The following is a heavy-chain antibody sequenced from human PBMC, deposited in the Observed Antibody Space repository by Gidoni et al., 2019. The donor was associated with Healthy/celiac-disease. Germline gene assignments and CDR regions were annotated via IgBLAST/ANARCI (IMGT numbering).Heavy chain of an antibody. J-gene: IGHJ6*02. CDR2: IYYSGRT. CDR3: ARVFPEGMDV. Sequence: QVQLQESGPGLVKPSQTLSLTCTFPGGSISSGGDYWSWIRHHPGKGLEWIGYIYYSGRTYYNPSLKSRVTISVDTSKNQFSLKLSSVTAADTAVYYCARVFPEGMDVWGQGTTVTVSS. CDR1: GGSISSGGDY. V-gene: IGHV4-31*03. D-gene: IGHD2-21*01.